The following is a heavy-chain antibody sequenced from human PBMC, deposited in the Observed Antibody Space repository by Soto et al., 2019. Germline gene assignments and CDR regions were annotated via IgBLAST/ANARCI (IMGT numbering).Heavy chain of an antibody. J-gene: IGHJ4*02. CDR3: AVGYYYDSRAGVVFDY. D-gene: IGHD3-22*01. CDR1: GFTFSSYG. CDR2: ISYDGSNK. Sequence: VQLVESGGGVVQPGRSLRLSCAASGFTFSSYGMHWVRQAPGKGLEWVAVISYDGSNKYYADSVKGRFTISRDNSKNTLYLQMNSLRAEDTAVYYCAVGYYYDSRAGVVFDYWGQGTLVTVSS. V-gene: IGHV3-30*03.